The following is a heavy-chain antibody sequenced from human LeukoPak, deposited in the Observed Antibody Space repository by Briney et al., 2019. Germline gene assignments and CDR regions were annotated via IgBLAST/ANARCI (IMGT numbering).Heavy chain of an antibody. CDR1: GFVFSSYA. V-gene: IGHV3-21*01. CDR2: ISSSSSYI. CDR3: ARERLYYFDY. J-gene: IGHJ4*02. Sequence: GGSLRLSCAASGFVFSSYAMSWVRQAPGKGLEWVSSISSSSSYIYYAESVKGRFTISRDNAKNSLYLQMNSLRAEDTALYYCARERLYYFDYWGQGSLVTVSS.